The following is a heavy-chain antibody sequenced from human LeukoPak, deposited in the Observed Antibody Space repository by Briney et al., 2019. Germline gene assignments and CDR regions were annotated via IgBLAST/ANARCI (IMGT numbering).Heavy chain of an antibody. CDR2: INPGGSST. V-gene: IGHV3-74*01. D-gene: IGHD4-17*01. CDR3: AKRDYGDYGIDY. Sequence: PGGSLRLSCAASGFAFSSYWMHWVRQVPGKGLVWVSRINPGGSSTAYADSVKGRFTISRDNSKNTLYLQMNSLRAEDTAVYYCAKRDYGDYGIDYWGQGTLVTVSS. CDR1: GFAFSSYW. J-gene: IGHJ4*02.